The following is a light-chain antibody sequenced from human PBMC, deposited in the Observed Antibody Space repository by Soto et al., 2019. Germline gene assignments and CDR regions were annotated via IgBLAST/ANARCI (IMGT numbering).Light chain of an antibody. V-gene: IGKV3-15*01. CDR2: GAS. Sequence: EIVMTQSPAILSVSPGERATLSCRASQSFDSNLAWYQQKPGQAPRLLIYGASTRATGVPARFSGSGSGTEFTLTISSLQSEDFAVYYCQQYNDWPSMYTFGQGTKLEMK. J-gene: IGKJ2*01. CDR3: QQYNDWPSMYT. CDR1: QSFDSN.